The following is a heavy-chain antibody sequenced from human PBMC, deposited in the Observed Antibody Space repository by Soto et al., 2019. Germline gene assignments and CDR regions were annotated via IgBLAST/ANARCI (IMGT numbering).Heavy chain of an antibody. CDR3: TTASVWREYYYYGMDV. CDR2: IKSKTDGGTT. V-gene: IGHV3-15*07. CDR1: GFTFSNAW. D-gene: IGHD1-26*01. Sequence: EVQLVEYGGGLVKPGGSLRLSCAASGFTFSNAWMNWVRQAPGKGLEWVGRIKSKTDGGTTDYAAPVKGRFTISRDDSKNTLYLQMNSLKTEDTAVYYCTTASVWREYYYYGMDVWGQGTTVTVSS. J-gene: IGHJ6*02.